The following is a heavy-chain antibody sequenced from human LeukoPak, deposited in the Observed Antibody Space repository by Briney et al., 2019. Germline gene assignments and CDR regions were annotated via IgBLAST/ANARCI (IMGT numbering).Heavy chain of an antibody. CDR1: GFDFNDYA. CDR3: ARTRSVAAAGTNDY. D-gene: IGHD6-13*01. CDR2: IAYNGNPT. J-gene: IGHJ4*02. Sequence: GGSLRLSCAASGFDFNDYAMHWVRQAPGKGLEWVAVIAYNGNPTIYTDCVKGRFTISRDNSKNTLFLQMDSLTTEDTAVYYCARTRSVAAAGTNDYWGQGTLVTVSS. V-gene: IGHV3-30*04.